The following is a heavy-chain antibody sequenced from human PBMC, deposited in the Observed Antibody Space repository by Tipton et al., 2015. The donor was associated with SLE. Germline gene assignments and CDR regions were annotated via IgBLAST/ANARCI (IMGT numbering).Heavy chain of an antibody. CDR1: GFTFSSYS. J-gene: IGHJ1*01. Sequence: SLRLSCAASGFTFSSYSMNWVRQAPGKGLEWVSSISSSSSYIYYADSVKGRFTISRDNAKNSLYLQMNSLRAEDTAVYYCAKDDGGLIVVVTAIQHWGQGTLVTVSS. D-gene: IGHD2-21*02. V-gene: IGHV3-21*01. CDR2: ISSSSSYI. CDR3: AKDDGGLIVVVTAIQH.